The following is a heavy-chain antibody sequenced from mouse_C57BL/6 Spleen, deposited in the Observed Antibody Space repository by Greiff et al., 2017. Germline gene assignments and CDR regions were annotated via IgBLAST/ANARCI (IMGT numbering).Heavy chain of an antibody. CDR2: IDPETGGT. V-gene: IGHV1-15*01. CDR1: GYTFTDYE. D-gene: IGHD2-4*01. CDR3: TRGGLYDYDEGGYAMDY. Sequence: QVQLQQSGAELVRPGASVTLSCKASGYTFTDYEMHWVKQTPVHGLEWIGAIDPETGGTAYNQKFKGKAILTADKSSSTAYMELRSLTSEDSAVYYCTRGGLYDYDEGGYAMDYWGQGTSVTVSS. J-gene: IGHJ4*01.